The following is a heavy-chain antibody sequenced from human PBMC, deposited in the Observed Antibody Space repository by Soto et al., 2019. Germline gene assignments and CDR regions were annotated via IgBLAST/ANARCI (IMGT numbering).Heavy chain of an antibody. D-gene: IGHD2-2*01. CDR2: ISGRGGTT. V-gene: IGHV3-23*01. Sequence: GGSLRLSCAASGFTFSNFALNGVRQAPGKGLEWVSGISGRGGTTYYADSVQGRFTISRDNSKNTLYLQMNSLRAEDTALYYCAKRDTTSPRGAFDIWGQGTMVTGSS. J-gene: IGHJ3*02. CDR3: AKRDTTSPRGAFDI. CDR1: GFTFSNFA.